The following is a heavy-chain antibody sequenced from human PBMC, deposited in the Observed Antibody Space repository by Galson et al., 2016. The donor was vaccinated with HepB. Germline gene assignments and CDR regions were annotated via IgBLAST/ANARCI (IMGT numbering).Heavy chain of an antibody. Sequence: SLRLSCAASGFSFSNAWISWVRQAPGKGLEWVGHIKGKTDGWTTDYAAPLKDRFIISRDDSKNTLYVQMNSLKTEDTAVYYCATVCGSGYPLDYWAQGTLVTVSS. CDR2: IKGKTDGWTT. V-gene: IGHV3-15*01. D-gene: IGHD3-22*01. CDR1: GFSFSNAW. CDR3: ATVCGSGYPLDY. J-gene: IGHJ4*02.